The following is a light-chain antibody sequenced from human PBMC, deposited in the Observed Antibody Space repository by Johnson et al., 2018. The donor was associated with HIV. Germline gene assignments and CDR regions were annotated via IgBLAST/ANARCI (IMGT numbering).Light chain of an antibody. Sequence: QSVLTQPPSVSAAPGQKVTISCSGSSSNIGNNYVSWYQPLPGTAPKLLIYDNNKRPSGLPDRFSGSQSGTSAALTITGLQTGDETDYYCGTWDSSLNRGVFGNATKVTVL. CDR1: SSNIGNNY. CDR2: DNN. V-gene: IGLV1-51*01. CDR3: GTWDSSLNRGV. J-gene: IGLJ1*01.